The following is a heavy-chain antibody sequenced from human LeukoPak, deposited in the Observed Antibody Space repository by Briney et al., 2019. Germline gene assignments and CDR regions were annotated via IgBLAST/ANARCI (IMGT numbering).Heavy chain of an antibody. Sequence: PGGSLRLSCAASGFTFDDYAMHWVRQAPGKGLEWVSLISWDGGSTYYADSVKGRFTISRDNSKNTLYLQMNSLRAEDTAVYYCAKDGPLWFGEFTNYFDYWGQGTLVTVSS. J-gene: IGHJ4*02. V-gene: IGHV3-43D*03. CDR1: GFTFDDYA. D-gene: IGHD3-10*01. CDR2: ISWDGGST. CDR3: AKDGPLWFGEFTNYFDY.